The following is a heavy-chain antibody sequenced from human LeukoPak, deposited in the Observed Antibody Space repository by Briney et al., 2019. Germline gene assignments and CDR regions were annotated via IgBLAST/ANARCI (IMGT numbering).Heavy chain of an antibody. CDR1: GFAFSTYW. Sequence: PGGSLRLSCAGSGFAFSTYWMSWVRQAPGKGLEWVANIKQDGGEMYYVDSVKGRFTISRDNAKTSLYLQMNSLRAEDTAVYYCARDKGRWVAARPGYWGQGTLVTVSS. D-gene: IGHD6-6*01. V-gene: IGHV3-7*01. J-gene: IGHJ4*02. CDR3: ARDKGRWVAARPGY. CDR2: IKQDGGEM.